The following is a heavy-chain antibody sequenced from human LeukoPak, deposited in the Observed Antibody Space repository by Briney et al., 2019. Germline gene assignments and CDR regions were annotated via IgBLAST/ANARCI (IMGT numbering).Heavy chain of an antibody. CDR1: GFTVSSNY. CDR2: ISGSGGST. J-gene: IGHJ4*02. V-gene: IGHV3-23*01. CDR3: AKDPPDVITGTQSSY. D-gene: IGHD1-7*01. Sequence: GGSLRLSCAASGFTVSSNYMNWVRQAPGKGLEWVSAISGSGGSTYYADSVKGRFTISRDNSKNTLYLQMNSLRAEDTAVYYCAKDPPDVITGTQSSYWGQGTRVTVSS.